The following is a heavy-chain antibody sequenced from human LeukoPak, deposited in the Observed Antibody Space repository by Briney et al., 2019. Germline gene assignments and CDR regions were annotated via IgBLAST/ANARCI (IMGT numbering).Heavy chain of an antibody. Sequence: AGGSLRLSCAASGFTFSSYSMHWVRQAPGKGLEWVTIISFDGSNRYYADSVKGRFTISRDNSKNTLSVQMNSLRAEDTAVYYCARGGSGLKYYFDDWGQGTVVTVSS. CDR3: ARGGSGLKYYFDD. CDR2: ISFDGSNR. V-gene: IGHV3-30*01. CDR1: GFTFSSYS. J-gene: IGHJ4*02. D-gene: IGHD3-16*01.